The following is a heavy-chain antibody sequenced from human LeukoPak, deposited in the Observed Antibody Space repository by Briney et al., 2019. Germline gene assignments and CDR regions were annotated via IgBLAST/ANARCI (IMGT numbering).Heavy chain of an antibody. D-gene: IGHD4-17*01. J-gene: IGHJ4*02. V-gene: IGHV4-59*01. CDR3: AGGPGDHAY. CDR2: IYSSGTN. CDR1: GGSLSSSY. Sequence: SETLSLTRTVSGGSLSSSYWSWVRQPPGKGLEWIGYIYSSGTNNYNPSLKSRVTISEDTSKNQCSLKRSAVTAADTAIYYCAGGPGDHAYWGQGTLVTVSS.